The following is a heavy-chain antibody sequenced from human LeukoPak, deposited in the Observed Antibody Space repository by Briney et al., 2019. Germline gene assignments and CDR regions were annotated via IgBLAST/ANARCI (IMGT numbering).Heavy chain of an antibody. Sequence: SETLSLTCAVYGGSFSGYYWSWIRQPPGKGLEWIGEINHSGSTNYNPSLKSRVAISVDTSKNQCSLKLSSVTAADTAVYYCARVGRGYCSGGSCSDWGQGTLVTVSS. CDR2: INHSGST. D-gene: IGHD2-15*01. CDR1: GGSFSGYY. V-gene: IGHV4-34*01. CDR3: ARVGRGYCSGGSCSD. J-gene: IGHJ4*02.